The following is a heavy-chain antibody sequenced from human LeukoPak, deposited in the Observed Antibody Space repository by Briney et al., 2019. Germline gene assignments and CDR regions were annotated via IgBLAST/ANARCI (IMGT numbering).Heavy chain of an antibody. Sequence: SETLFLTCTVSGGSISSYYWSWIRQPPGKGLEWIGYIYYSGSTNYNPSFKSRVTISVGTSQNQFSLRLSSVTAADTAVCYCARGTAVAGTWGQGTLVTVSS. V-gene: IGHV4-59*01. J-gene: IGHJ5*02. CDR1: GGSISSYY. CDR2: IYYSGST. D-gene: IGHD6-19*01. CDR3: ARGTAVAGT.